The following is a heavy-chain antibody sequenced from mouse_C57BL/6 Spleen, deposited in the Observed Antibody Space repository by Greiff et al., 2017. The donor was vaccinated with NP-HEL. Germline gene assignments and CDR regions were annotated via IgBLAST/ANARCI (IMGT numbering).Heavy chain of an antibody. CDR3: ARDTTVVAKGFAY. CDR1: GYTFPDYY. CDR2: INPYNGGT. J-gene: IGHJ3*01. Sequence: EVQLQQSGPVLVKPGASVKMSCKASGYTFPDYYMNWVKQSHGKSLEWIGVINPYNGGTSYNQKFKGKATLTVDKSSSTAYMELNSLTSEDSAVYYCARDTTVVAKGFAYWGQGTLVTVSA. V-gene: IGHV1-19*01. D-gene: IGHD1-1*01.